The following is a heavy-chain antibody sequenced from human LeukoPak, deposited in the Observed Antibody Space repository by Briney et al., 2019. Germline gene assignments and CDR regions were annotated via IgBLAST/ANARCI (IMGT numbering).Heavy chain of an antibody. J-gene: IGHJ5*02. CDR2: IYYSGST. V-gene: IGHV4-39*07. D-gene: IGHD3-22*01. CDR1: GGSISSSTYY. CDR3: AREGHTYYYDSSGFWFDP. Sequence: SETLSLTCTVSGGSISSSTYYWGWIRQPPGKGLEWIGSIYYSGSTYYNPSLKSRVTIFVDTSKNQFSLKLSSVTAADTAVYYCAREGHTYYYDSSGFWFDPWGQGTLVTVSS.